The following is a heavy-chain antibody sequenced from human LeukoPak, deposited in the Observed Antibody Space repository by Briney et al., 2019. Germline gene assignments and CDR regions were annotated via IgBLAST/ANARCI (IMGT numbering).Heavy chain of an antibody. D-gene: IGHD1-1*01. Sequence: SETLSLTCAVYGGSFSGYYWSWIRQPPGKGLEWIGEINHSGSTNYNPSLKSRVTISVDTSKNQFSLKLSSVTAADTAVYYCARGQVQGTVQHWGQGTLVTVSS. CDR2: INHSGST. CDR1: GGSFSGYY. V-gene: IGHV4-34*01. J-gene: IGHJ1*01. CDR3: ARGQVQGTVQH.